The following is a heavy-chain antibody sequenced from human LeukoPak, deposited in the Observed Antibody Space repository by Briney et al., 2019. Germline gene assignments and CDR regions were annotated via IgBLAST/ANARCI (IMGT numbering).Heavy chain of an antibody. CDR1: AFTFSSYW. V-gene: IGHV3-74*01. CDR3: VVGGSPGY. Sequence: GGSLRLSCAASAFTFSSYWMHWVRQAPRKGLVWVSRISTDGYTTDYADFVQGRFTASRDNTKNTWSLEMNSLRAEDTAVYYCVVGGSPGYWGQGTLVTVSS. D-gene: IGHD2-15*01. J-gene: IGHJ4*02. CDR2: ISTDGYTT.